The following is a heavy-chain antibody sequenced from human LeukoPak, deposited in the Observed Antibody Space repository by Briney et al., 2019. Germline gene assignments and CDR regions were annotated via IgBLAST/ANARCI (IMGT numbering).Heavy chain of an antibody. D-gene: IGHD1-26*01. CDR1: GYTLTNYG. CDR3: ARDQWELQPFDY. J-gene: IGHJ4*02. Sequence: GASVKVSCKASGYTLTNYGISWVRQAPGQGLEWMGWVSTYNGRTNYAQKFQGRVTMTRDTSISTAYMELSRLRSDDTAVYYCARDQWELQPFDYWGQGTLVTVSS. V-gene: IGHV1-2*02. CDR2: VSTYNGRT.